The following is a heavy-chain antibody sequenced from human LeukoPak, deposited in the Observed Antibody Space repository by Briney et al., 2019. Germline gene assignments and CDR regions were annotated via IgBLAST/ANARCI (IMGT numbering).Heavy chain of an antibody. CDR2: TYYSGST. V-gene: IGHV4-59*08. D-gene: IGHD4-17*01. CDR1: GGSISSYY. J-gene: IGHJ4*02. Sequence: SETLSLTCTVSGGSISSYYWSWIRQPPGKGLEWIGYTYYSGSTNYNPSLKSRVTISVDTSKNQFSLKLSSVTAADTAVYYCARHVSGDYWVYYFDYWGQGTLVTVSS. CDR3: ARHVSGDYWVYYFDY.